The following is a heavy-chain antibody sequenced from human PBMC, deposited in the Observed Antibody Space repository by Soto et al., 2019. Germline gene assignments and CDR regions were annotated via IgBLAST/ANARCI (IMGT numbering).Heavy chain of an antibody. CDR1: GFTFSSYA. CDR2: ISGSGVSI. J-gene: IGHJ5*02. V-gene: IGHV3-23*01. Sequence: EVQLLESGGGLVQPGGSQRLSCAASGFTFSSYAMSWVRQAPGKGLEWVSAISGSGVSIYYADSVKGRFTISRDNSKNTLYLQMNSLRAEDTAVYYCAKGGRSAWFDPWGQGTLVTVSS. D-gene: IGHD3-10*01. CDR3: AKGGRSAWFDP.